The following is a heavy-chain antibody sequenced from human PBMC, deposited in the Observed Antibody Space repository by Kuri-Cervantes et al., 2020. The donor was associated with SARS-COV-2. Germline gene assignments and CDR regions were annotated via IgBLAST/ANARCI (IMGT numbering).Heavy chain of an antibody. CDR2: IYYSGST. V-gene: IGHV4-39*01. Sequence: ESLKISCTVSGGSISSSSYYWGWIRQPPGKGLEWIGSIYYSGSTYYNPSLKSRVTISVDTSKNQFSLKLSSVTAADTAVYYCASDSSGWDSLYYFDYWGQGTRVTVSS. CDR1: GGSISSSSYY. J-gene: IGHJ4*02. D-gene: IGHD6-19*01. CDR3: ASDSSGWDSLYYFDY.